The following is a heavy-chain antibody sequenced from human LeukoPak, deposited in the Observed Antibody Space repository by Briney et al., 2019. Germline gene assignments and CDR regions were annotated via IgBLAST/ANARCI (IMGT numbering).Heavy chain of an antibody. CDR1: GYTFTNYY. Sequence: ASVKVSCKASGYTFTNYYIHWVRQAPGQGLEWVGLINPNGGSTGYAQRFQGRVTVTTDTSTSTVYMELNSLGSEDTAVYYCARERRTWGEDFWGQGTLVTVSS. CDR3: ARERRTWGEDF. CDR2: INPNGGST. D-gene: IGHD3-16*01. J-gene: IGHJ4*02. V-gene: IGHV1-46*01.